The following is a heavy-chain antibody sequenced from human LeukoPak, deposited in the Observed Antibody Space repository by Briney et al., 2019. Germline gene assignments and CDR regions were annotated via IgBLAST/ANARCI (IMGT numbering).Heavy chain of an antibody. Sequence: SETLSLTCTVFGDSISSSKDYWGWIRQPSGKGLEWIGSIYYSGRTYNNPSLKSRVTISVDTSKNRLSLRLTSVTAADTAVYYCAKHSTKDHYYYMDVWGKGTTVTVSS. CDR2: IYYSGRT. CDR3: AKHSTKDHYYYMDV. CDR1: GDSISSSKDY. D-gene: IGHD2-15*01. J-gene: IGHJ6*03. V-gene: IGHV4-39*02.